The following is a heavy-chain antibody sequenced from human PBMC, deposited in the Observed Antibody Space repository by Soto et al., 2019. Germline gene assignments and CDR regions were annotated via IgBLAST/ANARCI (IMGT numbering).Heavy chain of an antibody. CDR3: ASERGYSYGSIFDY. D-gene: IGHD5-18*01. Sequence: GASVKVSCKASGGTFSSYAISWVRQAPGQRLEWMGGIIPIFGTANYAQKFQGRVTITADESTSTAYMELSSLRSEDTAVYYCASERGYSYGSIFDYWGQGTLVTVSS. CDR1: GGTFSSYA. CDR2: IIPIFGTA. J-gene: IGHJ4*02. V-gene: IGHV1-69*13.